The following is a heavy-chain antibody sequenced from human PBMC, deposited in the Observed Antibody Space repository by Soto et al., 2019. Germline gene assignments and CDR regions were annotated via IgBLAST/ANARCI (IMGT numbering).Heavy chain of an antibody. CDR3: ARDSGIAAAGGYYYGMDV. D-gene: IGHD6-13*01. CDR2: INPNSGGT. V-gene: IGHV1-2*04. Sequence: GASVKVSCKASGYTFTGYYMHWVRQAPGQGLEWMGWINPNSGGTNYAQKFQGWVTMTRDTSISTAYMELSRLRSDDTAVYYCARDSGIAAAGGYYYGMDVWGQGTTVTVSS. CDR1: GYTFTGYY. J-gene: IGHJ6*02.